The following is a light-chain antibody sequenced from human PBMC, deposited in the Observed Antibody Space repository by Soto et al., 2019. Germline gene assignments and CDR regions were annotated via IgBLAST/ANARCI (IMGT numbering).Light chain of an antibody. J-gene: IGKJ4*01. CDR2: TTS. V-gene: IGKV3-15*01. CDR3: QQYNNWPDS. CDR1: QSVGRN. Sequence: QSPGTLSVSPGERVTLSCRPSQSVGRNLAWYQQKPGQAPRLLIYTTSTRAPGIPARFSGSGSGTEFTLTISSLLSEDVAVYYCQQYNNWPDSFGGGTKVEIK.